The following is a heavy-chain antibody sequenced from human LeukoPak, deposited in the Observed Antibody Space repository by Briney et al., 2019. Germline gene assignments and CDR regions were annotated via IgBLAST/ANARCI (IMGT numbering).Heavy chain of an antibody. V-gene: IGHV3-9*01. CDR3: AKEVAGVGYFEY. CDR2: ISWNSGSI. D-gene: IGHD6-19*01. CDR1: GFTFDDYA. J-gene: IGHJ4*02. Sequence: GGSLRLSCAASGFTFDDYAMHWVRQAPGKGLEWVSGISWNSGSIGYADSVKGRFTISRDNAKNSLYLQMNSLRAEDTALYYCAKEVAGVGYFEYGGQGTLVTVSS.